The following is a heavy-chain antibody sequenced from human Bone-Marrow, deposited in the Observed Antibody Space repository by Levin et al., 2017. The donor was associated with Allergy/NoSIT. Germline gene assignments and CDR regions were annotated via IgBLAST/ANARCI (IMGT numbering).Heavy chain of an antibody. Sequence: GESLKISCAASGFTFSDVWMHWVRQVPGKGLLWVSRINTDGSSTTYADSVQGRFTISRDNAKNTLYLQMTSLRVEDTALYYCARGFHCSGASCYDTSFDYWGQGTLVTVSS. D-gene: IGHD2-15*01. V-gene: IGHV3-74*03. CDR1: GFTFSDVW. J-gene: IGHJ4*02. CDR3: ARGFHCSGASCYDTSFDY. CDR2: INTDGSST.